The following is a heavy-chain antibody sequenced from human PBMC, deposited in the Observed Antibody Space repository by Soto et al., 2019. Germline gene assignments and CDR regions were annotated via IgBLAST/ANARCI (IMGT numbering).Heavy chain of an antibody. D-gene: IGHD1-26*01. CDR2: INPSGGST. CDR1: GYTFTSYY. V-gene: IGHV1-46*03. Sequence: GASVKVSCKASGYTFTSYYMHWVRQAPGQGLEWMGIINPSGGSTSYAQKFQGRVTMTRDTSTSTVYMELSSLRSEDTAVYYCALRGATTFFDYWGQGTLVTVSS. CDR3: ALRGATTFFDY. J-gene: IGHJ4*02.